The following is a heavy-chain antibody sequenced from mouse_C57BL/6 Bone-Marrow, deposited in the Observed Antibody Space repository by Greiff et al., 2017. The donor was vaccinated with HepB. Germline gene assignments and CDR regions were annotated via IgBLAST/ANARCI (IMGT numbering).Heavy chain of an antibody. V-gene: IGHV5-6*01. CDR2: ISSGGSYT. CDR3: ARHDLLWDYFDY. D-gene: IGHD2-1*01. Sequence: DVHLVESGGDLVKPGGSLKLSCAASGFTFSSYGMSWVRQTPDKRLEWVATISSGGSYTYYPDSVKGRFTISRDNAKNTLYLQMSSLKSEDTAMYYCARHDLLWDYFDYWGQGTTLTVSS. CDR1: GFTFSSYG. J-gene: IGHJ2*01.